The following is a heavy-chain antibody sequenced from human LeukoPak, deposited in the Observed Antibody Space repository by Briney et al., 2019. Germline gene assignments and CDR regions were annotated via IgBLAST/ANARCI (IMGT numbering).Heavy chain of an antibody. CDR2: ISGSGGST. V-gene: IGHV3-23*01. CDR1: GFTFSSYA. J-gene: IGHJ2*01. CDR3: TKFFRSDWYFDL. Sequence: GGSLRLSCAASGFTFSSYAMSWVRQAPGKGLEWVSAISGSGGSTYYADSVKGRFTISRDNSKNTLYLQMNSLRAEDTAVYYCTKFFRSDWYFDLWGRGTLVTVSS. D-gene: IGHD3-3*01.